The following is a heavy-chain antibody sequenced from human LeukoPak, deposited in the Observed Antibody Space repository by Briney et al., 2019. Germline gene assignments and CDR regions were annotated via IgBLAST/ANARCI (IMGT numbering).Heavy chain of an antibody. CDR1: GFTFSSYW. D-gene: IGHD3-16*02. Sequence: GGSLRLSCAASGFTFSSYWMHWVRQAPGKGLVWVSRINSDGSSTSYADSVKGRFTISRDNAKNTLYLQMNSLRAEDTAVYYCARDGEYYDYVWGSYRPNDAFDIWGQGTMVTVSS. CDR2: INSDGSST. J-gene: IGHJ3*02. V-gene: IGHV3-74*01. CDR3: ARDGEYYDYVWGSYRPNDAFDI.